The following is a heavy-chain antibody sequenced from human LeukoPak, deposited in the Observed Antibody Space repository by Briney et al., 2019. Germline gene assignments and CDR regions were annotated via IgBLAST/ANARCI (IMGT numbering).Heavy chain of an antibody. D-gene: IGHD3-10*01. Sequence: GGSLRLSCAASGFTFSPYTMNWVRQAPGKGLEWLSYISSSGSTIYYADSLKGRFTISRDNAQNSLYLQMNSLRDEDTAVYYCVRGGNLFDSWGQGTLVTVSS. CDR3: VRGGNLFDS. V-gene: IGHV3-48*02. J-gene: IGHJ4*02. CDR1: GFTFSPYT. CDR2: ISSSGSTI.